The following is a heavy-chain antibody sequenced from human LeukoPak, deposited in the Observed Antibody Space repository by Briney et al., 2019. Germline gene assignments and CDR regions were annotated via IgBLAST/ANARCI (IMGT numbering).Heavy chain of an antibody. CDR1: GFTFSSYA. D-gene: IGHD1-26*01. Sequence: GGSLRLSCAASGFTFSSYAMSWVRQAPGKGLEGVSAISGSGGSTYYADSVKGRFTISRDNSKNTLYLQMNSLRAGDTAVYYCAKPVGATQGYFDYWGQGTLVTVSS. J-gene: IGHJ4*02. CDR3: AKPVGATQGYFDY. CDR2: ISGSGGST. V-gene: IGHV3-23*01.